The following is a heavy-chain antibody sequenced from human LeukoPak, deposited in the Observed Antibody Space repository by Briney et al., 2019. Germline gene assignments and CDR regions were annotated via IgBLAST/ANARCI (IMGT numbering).Heavy chain of an antibody. Sequence: GASVKVSCKASGYTFTRYGISWVRQAPGQGLEWMGWISTDTGKTEYAQTVQGRVTLTRETSTSTAYMELRSLISDDTAVYYCARESDVIRAIPYPLHARFDPWGQGPPVTVSS. CDR3: ARESDVIRAIPYPLHARFDP. CDR2: ISTDTGKT. J-gene: IGHJ5*02. V-gene: IGHV1-18*01. CDR1: GYTFTRYG. D-gene: IGHD2-2*02.